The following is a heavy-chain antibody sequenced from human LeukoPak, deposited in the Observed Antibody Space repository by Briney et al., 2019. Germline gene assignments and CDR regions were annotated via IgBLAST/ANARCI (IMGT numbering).Heavy chain of an antibody. V-gene: IGHV4-39*01. CDR2: IYYSGST. J-gene: IGHJ5*02. CDR1: AGSISSSSYY. Sequence: SETLSLTCTVSAGSISSSSYYWGWIRQPPGKGLEWIGSIYYSGSTYYNPSLKSRVTISVDTSKNQFSLKLSSVTAADTAVYYCARRAGVGGFDPWGQGTLVTVSS. CDR3: ARRAGVGGFDP. D-gene: IGHD3-3*01.